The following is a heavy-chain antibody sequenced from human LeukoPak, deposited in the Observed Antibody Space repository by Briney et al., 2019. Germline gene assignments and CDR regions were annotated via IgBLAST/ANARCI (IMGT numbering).Heavy chain of an antibody. Sequence: GGSLRLSCAASGFTFSSYAMSWVRQAPGKGLEWVSAISGSGGSTYYADSVKGRFTISRDNSKNTLYLQMSSLRAEDTAVYYCAKGKWELPYYFDYWGQGTLVTVSS. V-gene: IGHV3-23*01. CDR2: ISGSGGST. CDR1: GFTFSSYA. D-gene: IGHD1-26*01. J-gene: IGHJ4*02. CDR3: AKGKWELPYYFDY.